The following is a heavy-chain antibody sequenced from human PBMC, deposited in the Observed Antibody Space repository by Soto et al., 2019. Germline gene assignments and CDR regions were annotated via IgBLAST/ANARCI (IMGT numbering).Heavy chain of an antibody. CDR1: GYTFTSYG. V-gene: IGHV1-18*01. J-gene: IGHJ6*02. Sequence: QVQLVQSGAEVKKPGASVKVSCKASGYTFTSYGISWVRQAPGQGLEWMGWISAYNGNTNYAQKLQGRVTMTTDTXTXKXTMELRSLRSDDTAVYYCARDPSGAGSFWDYSGMDAWGQGTTVTVSS. CDR3: ARDPSGAGSFWDYSGMDA. D-gene: IGHD1-26*01. CDR2: ISAYNGNT.